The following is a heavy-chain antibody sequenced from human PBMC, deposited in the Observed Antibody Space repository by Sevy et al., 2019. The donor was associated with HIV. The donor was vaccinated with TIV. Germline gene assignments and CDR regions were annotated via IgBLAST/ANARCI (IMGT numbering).Heavy chain of an antibody. D-gene: IGHD6-13*01. J-gene: IGHJ4*02. CDR3: ARAIAAAAGF. CDR2: ISQDGSTK. CDR1: GFTLDAYW. V-gene: IGHV3-7*01. Sequence: GGSLRLSCAASGFTLDAYWMHWVRQAPGKGLEWLANISQDGSTKYYSVSVKGRFTISRDNVKNLVYLQMNSMGPEDTGLYYCARAIAAAAGFWGQGTLVTVSS.